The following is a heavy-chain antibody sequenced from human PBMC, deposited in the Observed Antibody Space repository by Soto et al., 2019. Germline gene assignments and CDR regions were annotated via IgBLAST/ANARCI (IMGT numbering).Heavy chain of an antibody. CDR1: GFTFDDYT. J-gene: IGHJ6*02. Sequence: GGSLRLSCAASGFTFDDYTMHWVRQAPGKGLEWVSLISWDGGSTYYADSVKGRFTISRDNSKNSLYLQMNSLRTEDTAVYYCAKVTTAAGISAYYDGMDVWGQGTTVTVSS. V-gene: IGHV3-43*01. CDR2: ISWDGGST. CDR3: AKVTTAAGISAYYDGMDV. D-gene: IGHD6-13*01.